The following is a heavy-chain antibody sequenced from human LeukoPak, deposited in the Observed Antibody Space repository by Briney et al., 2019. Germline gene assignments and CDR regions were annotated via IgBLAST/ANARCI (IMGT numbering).Heavy chain of an antibody. CDR1: GGSMNTYY. V-gene: IGHV4-4*08. Sequence: SETLSLTCTVSGGSMNTYYWGWIRQPPEKGLEWIGRIYTSGSTNYNPSLKSRVTISIDTSKNQFSLKLSSVTAADTAVYYCARVGDGLFDYWGQGTLVTVSS. CDR3: ARVGDGLFDY. D-gene: IGHD1-26*01. J-gene: IGHJ4*02. CDR2: IYTSGST.